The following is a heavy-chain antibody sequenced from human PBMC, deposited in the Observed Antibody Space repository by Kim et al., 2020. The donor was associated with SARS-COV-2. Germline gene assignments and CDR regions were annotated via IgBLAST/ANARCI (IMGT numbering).Heavy chain of an antibody. D-gene: IGHD3-16*01. Sequence: GNGNTIYSQKFQGRVTFTTDTSASTAYMELSFLRSEDSAVYYCLGGSYFDYWGQGTLVTVSS. V-gene: IGHV1-3*01. J-gene: IGHJ4*02. CDR2: GNGNT. CDR3: LGGSYFDY.